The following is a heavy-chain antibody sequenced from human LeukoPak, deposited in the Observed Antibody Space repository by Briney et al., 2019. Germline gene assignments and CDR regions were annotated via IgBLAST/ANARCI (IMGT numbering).Heavy chain of an antibody. CDR1: GYTFTGYY. CDR3: ARDSGFSGIVAHY. CDR2: INPSGSSA. V-gene: IGHV1-46*01. Sequence: ASVKVSCKASGYTFTGYYMHWVRQAPGQGLEWMGFINPSGSSAAYAQKFQGRLTMTRDMFTSTDYMELTSLTSDDTAVYYCARDSGFSGIVAHYWGQGTLVTVSS. J-gene: IGHJ4*02. D-gene: IGHD3-10*01.